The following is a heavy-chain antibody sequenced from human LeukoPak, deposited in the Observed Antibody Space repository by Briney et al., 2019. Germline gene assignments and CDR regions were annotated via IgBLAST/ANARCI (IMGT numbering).Heavy chain of an antibody. Sequence: KSSETLSLTCAVYGGSFSGYYWSWIRQPPGKGLEWIGEINHSGSTNYNPSLKSRVTISVDTSKNQFSLKLSSVTAADTAVYYCASTPYGDPNWFDPWGQGTLVTVSS. V-gene: IGHV4-34*01. D-gene: IGHD4-17*01. CDR2: INHSGST. CDR3: ASTPYGDPNWFDP. CDR1: GGSFSGYY. J-gene: IGHJ5*02.